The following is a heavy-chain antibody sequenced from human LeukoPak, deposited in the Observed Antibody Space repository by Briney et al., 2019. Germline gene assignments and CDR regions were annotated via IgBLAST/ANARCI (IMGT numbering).Heavy chain of an antibody. CDR3: ARAGITMIVTEFDY. V-gene: IGHV4-38-2*02. D-gene: IGHD3-22*01. J-gene: IGHJ4*02. Sequence: SETLSLTCTVSGYSISSGYYWGWIRQPPGKGLEWIGSIYYSGSTYYNPSLKSRVTISVDTSKNQFSLKLSSVTAADTAVYYCARAGITMIVTEFDYWGQGTLVTVSS. CDR2: IYYSGST. CDR1: GYSISSGYY.